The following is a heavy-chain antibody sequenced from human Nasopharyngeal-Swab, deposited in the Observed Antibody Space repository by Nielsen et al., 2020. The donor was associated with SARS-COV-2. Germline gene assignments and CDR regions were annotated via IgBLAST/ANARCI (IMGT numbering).Heavy chain of an antibody. Sequence: WIRQSPSRGLEWLGRTYYRSKWYNDYAVSAKSRITINPDTSKNQFSLQLNSVTPEDTAVYYCARDRGSSWPYYYYYGMDVWGQGTTVTVSS. D-gene: IGHD6-13*01. V-gene: IGHV6-1*01. CDR3: ARDRGSSWPYYYYYGMDV. J-gene: IGHJ6*02. CDR2: TYYRSKWYN.